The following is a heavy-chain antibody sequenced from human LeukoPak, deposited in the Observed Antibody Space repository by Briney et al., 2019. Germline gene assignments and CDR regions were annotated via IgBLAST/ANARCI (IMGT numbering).Heavy chain of an antibody. D-gene: IGHD4-23*01. CDR1: GFTFSNYN. V-gene: IGHV3-53*01. CDR3: ASYGGNSDFDY. J-gene: IGHJ4*02. Sequence: SGGSLRLSCAASGFTFSNYNMNWVRQAPGKGLEWVSVIYSDGTTHLADSGKGRFTISRHNSKNRLYLQMNSLRADDTAVYYCASYGGNSDFDYWGQGTLVTVSS. CDR2: IYSDGTT.